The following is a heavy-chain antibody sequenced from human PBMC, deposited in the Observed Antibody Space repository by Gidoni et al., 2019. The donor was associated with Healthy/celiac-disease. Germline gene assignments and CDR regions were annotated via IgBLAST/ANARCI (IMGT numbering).Heavy chain of an antibody. J-gene: IGHJ2*01. D-gene: IGHD5-18*01. CDR2: IYYSGST. CDR3: ARVRLLEVRHARYFDL. Sequence: QVQLQESGPGLVKPSETLSPTCTVSCGSVSSGRYYWSWLRQPPGKGLEWIGYIYYSGSTNYNPSLKSRVTISVDTSKNQFSLKLSSVTAADTAVYYCARVRLLEVRHARYFDLWGRGTLVTVSS. V-gene: IGHV4-61*01. CDR1: CGSVSSGRYY.